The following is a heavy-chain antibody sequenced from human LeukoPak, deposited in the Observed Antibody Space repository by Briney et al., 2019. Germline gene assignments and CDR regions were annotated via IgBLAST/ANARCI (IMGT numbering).Heavy chain of an antibody. D-gene: IGHD4-17*01. CDR2: INPNSGGT. J-gene: IGHJ4*02. CDR3: ARGMLRDYGDFDY. V-gene: IGHV1-2*04. Sequence: ASVKVSCKASGYTFTGYYMHWVRRAPGQGLEWMGWINPNSGGTNYAQKFQGWVTMTRDTSISTAYMELSRLTSDDTAVFYCARGMLRDYGDFDYWGQGTLVTVSS. CDR1: GYTFTGYY.